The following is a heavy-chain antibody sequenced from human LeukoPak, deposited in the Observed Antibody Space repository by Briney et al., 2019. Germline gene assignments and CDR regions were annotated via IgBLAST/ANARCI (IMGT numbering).Heavy chain of an antibody. J-gene: IGHJ4*02. V-gene: IGHV3-23*01. D-gene: IGHD2-2*01. CDR3: AKVGSNRWHQCDC. CDR1: GFTFSNYA. CDR2: ISSSGDTT. Sequence: GGSLRLSCAASGFTFSNYAMSWVRQAPGKGLEWVSTISSSGDTTYSAASVKGRFSISRDNHKNTLSLQINSLRPEDTVADYCAKVGSNRWHQCDCWGQGALVSVSS.